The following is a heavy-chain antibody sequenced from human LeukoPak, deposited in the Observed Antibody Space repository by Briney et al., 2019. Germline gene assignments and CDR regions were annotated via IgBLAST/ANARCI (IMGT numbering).Heavy chain of an antibody. V-gene: IGHV3-23*01. CDR3: AKDSQDNIVVVPAAIGPYYYYGMDV. Sequence: GGSLRLSCAASGFTFRSYAMNWVRQAPGKGLEWVSTYSAGGGSTYYADSVKGRFTISRDNSKNTLYLQMNSLRAEDTAVYYCAKDSQDNIVVVPAAIGPYYYYGMDVWGQGTTVTVSS. J-gene: IGHJ6*02. CDR1: GFTFRSYA. CDR2: YSAGGGST. D-gene: IGHD2-2*01.